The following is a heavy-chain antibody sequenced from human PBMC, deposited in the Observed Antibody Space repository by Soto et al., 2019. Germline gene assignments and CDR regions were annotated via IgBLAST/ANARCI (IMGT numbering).Heavy chain of an antibody. Sequence: SVKGSWKAAGYGFSGYYMHWGRQAPGQGLEWMGWINPNSGGTNYAQKFQGRVIMTRDTSISTAYMELSRLRSDDTAVYYCARDLAKGGGSAGFDYWGQGTLVTVSS. V-gene: IGHV1-2*02. J-gene: IGHJ4*02. CDR3: ARDLAKGGGSAGFDY. CDR1: GYGFSGYY. CDR2: INPNSGGT. D-gene: IGHD1-26*01.